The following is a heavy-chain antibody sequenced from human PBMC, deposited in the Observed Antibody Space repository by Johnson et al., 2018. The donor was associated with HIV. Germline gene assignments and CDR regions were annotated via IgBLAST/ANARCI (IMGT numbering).Heavy chain of an antibody. J-gene: IGHJ3*02. Sequence: VQLVESGGGLVQPGGSLRLSCAASGFTFSSYWMSWVRQAPGKGLEWVANIKPDGSEKYYVDSVKGRFTISRDNAKNSLYLQMNSLRTEDTAVYYCARENVLFNAFDIWGQGTMVTVSS. CDR2: IKPDGSEK. D-gene: IGHD2/OR15-2a*01. CDR3: ARENVLFNAFDI. V-gene: IGHV3-7*01. CDR1: GFTFSSYW.